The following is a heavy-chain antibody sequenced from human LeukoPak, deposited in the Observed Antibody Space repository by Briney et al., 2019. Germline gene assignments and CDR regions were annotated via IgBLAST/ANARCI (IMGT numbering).Heavy chain of an antibody. V-gene: IGHV3-30*04. CDR1: GFTFSSYA. Sequence: GGSLRLSCAASGFTFSSYAMHWVRQAPGKGLEWVTVISYDGSNKYYADSVKGRFTISRDNSKNTLYLQMNSLRAEDTAVYYCARVRLLRNFDYWGQGTLDTVSS. J-gene: IGHJ4*02. CDR3: ARVRLLRNFDY. D-gene: IGHD2-21*02. CDR2: ISYDGSNK.